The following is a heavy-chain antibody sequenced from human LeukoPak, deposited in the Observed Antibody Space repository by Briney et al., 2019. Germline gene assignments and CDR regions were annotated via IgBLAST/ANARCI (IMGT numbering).Heavy chain of an antibody. CDR1: GYTLTELS. D-gene: IGHD3-10*01. CDR3: ATDRLFGWFFNY. V-gene: IGHV1-24*01. J-gene: IGHJ4*02. CDR2: FDPEDGET. Sequence: ASVKVSCKVSGYTLTELSMHWVRQAPGKGLEWMGGFDPEDGETIYAQKFQGGVTMTEDTSTDTAYMELSSLRSEDTAVYYCATDRLFGWFFNYWGQGTLVTVSS.